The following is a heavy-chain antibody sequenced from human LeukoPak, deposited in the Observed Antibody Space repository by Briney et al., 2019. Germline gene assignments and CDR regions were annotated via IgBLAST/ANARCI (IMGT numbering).Heavy chain of an antibody. Sequence: PGGSLRLSCAASGLTFSSYAMHWVRQAPGKGLEWVAVISYDGSNKYYADSVKGRFTISRDNSKNTLYLQMNSLRAEDTAVYYCARDGPIHFTMIVVGSFDYWGQGTLVTVSS. V-gene: IGHV3-30-3*01. CDR2: ISYDGSNK. CDR1: GLTFSSYA. J-gene: IGHJ4*02. CDR3: ARDGPIHFTMIVVGSFDY. D-gene: IGHD3-22*01.